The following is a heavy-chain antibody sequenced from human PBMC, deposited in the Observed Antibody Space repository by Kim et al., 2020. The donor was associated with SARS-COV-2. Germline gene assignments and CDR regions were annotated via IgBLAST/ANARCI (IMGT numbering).Heavy chain of an antibody. CDR1: GGTFSSYA. Sequence: SVKVSCKASGGTFSSYAISWVRQAPGQGLEWMGGIIPIFGTANYAQKFQGRVTITADESTSTAYMELSSLRSEDTAVYYCARDRGRYYDSSGDDAFDIWGQGTMVTVSS. J-gene: IGHJ3*02. CDR2: IIPIFGTA. CDR3: ARDRGRYYDSSGDDAFDI. V-gene: IGHV1-69*13. D-gene: IGHD3-22*01.